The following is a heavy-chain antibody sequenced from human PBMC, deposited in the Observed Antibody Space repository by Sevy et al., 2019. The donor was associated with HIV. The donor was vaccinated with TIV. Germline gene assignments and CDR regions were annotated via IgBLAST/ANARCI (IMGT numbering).Heavy chain of an antibody. CDR1: GGSINSDH. V-gene: IGHV4-59*08. J-gene: IGHJ3*02. CDR2: VYYTGGT. CDR3: ARRNDFAI. Sequence: SETRSLTGTVSGGSINSDHWNWIRQPPGKGLEWIGYVYYTGGTNYNPSLKNRVTISVDRTKNQFSLKLTSVTAADTAVYYCARRNDFAIXGQGTLVTVSS.